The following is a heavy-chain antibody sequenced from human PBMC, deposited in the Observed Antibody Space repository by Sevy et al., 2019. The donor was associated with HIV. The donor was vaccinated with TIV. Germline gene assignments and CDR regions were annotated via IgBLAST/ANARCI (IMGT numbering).Heavy chain of an antibody. CDR2: IYSGGST. CDR1: GFTVSSNY. CDR3: ARGGLEGYGDYLDY. D-gene: IGHD4-17*01. J-gene: IGHJ4*02. Sequence: GGSLRLSCAASGFTVSSNYMSWVRQAPGKGLEWVSVIYSGGSTYYADSVKGRFTISRDNSKNTLYLQMNSLRAEDTAVYYCARGGLEGYGDYLDYWGQGTLVTVSS. V-gene: IGHV3-53*01.